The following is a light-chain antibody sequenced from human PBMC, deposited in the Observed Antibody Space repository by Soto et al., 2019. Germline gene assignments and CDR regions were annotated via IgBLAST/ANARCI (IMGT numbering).Light chain of an antibody. Sequence: QSVLTQPPSVSAAPGQKVTISCSGSSSDIGRNYVSWYQHLPGTAPKLLIYENNKRPSGIPDRLSGSKSGSSATLGITGLQTGDEADYYCGTWDSSLTTYVSGPGTKSPS. CDR3: GTWDSSLTTYV. CDR2: ENN. V-gene: IGLV1-51*02. CDR1: SSDIGRNY. J-gene: IGLJ1*01.